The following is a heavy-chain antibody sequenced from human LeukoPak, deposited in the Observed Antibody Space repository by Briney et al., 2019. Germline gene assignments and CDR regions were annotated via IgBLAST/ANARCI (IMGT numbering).Heavy chain of an antibody. Sequence: GGSLRLSCAASRFSFSSYSLNWVRQAPGKGLEWVSSINTDSKYINYAASVKGRFTISRDNAKNSLYLQMDSLRAEDTAVYYCATVYYDSSGYGDRDYWGQGTLVTVSS. CDR2: INTDSKYI. CDR3: ATVYYDSSGYGDRDY. CDR1: RFSFSSYS. V-gene: IGHV3-21*01. J-gene: IGHJ4*02. D-gene: IGHD3-22*01.